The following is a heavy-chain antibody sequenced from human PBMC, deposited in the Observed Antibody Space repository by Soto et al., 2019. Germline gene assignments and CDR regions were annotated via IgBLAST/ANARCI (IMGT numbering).Heavy chain of an antibody. CDR3: ARDGPYHYGPGSYLDGMDV. J-gene: IGHJ6*02. D-gene: IGHD3-10*01. CDR1: GFTFSSYT. CDR2: ISYHGSNT. V-gene: IGHV3-30*14. Sequence: QVQLVESGGGVVQPGRSLRLSCEASGFTFSSYTMHWVRQAPGKGLDWVAVISYHGSNTHYADSVKGRFTISRDNSKTTLFLQMNSLRAEDTAVYYCARDGPYHYGPGSYLDGMDVWGQGTTVTVSS.